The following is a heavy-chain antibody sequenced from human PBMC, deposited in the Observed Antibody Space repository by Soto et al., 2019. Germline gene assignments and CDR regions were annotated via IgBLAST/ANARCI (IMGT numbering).Heavy chain of an antibody. CDR1: GGSISSGGYY. CDR3: ARVDGSGDSSGYFPYYYGMDV. V-gene: IGHV4-31*03. D-gene: IGHD3-22*01. CDR2: IYYSGST. Sequence: SETLSLTCTVSGGSISSGGYYWSWIRQHPGKGLEWIGYIYYSGSTYYNPSLKSRVTISVDTSKNQFSLKLSSVTAADTAVYYCARVDGSGDSSGYFPYYYGMDVWGQGTTVTVSS. J-gene: IGHJ6*02.